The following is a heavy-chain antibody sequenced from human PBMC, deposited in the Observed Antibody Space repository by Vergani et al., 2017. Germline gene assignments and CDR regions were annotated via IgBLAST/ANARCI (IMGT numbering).Heavy chain of an antibody. CDR2: INTNTGNP. D-gene: IGHD5-24*01. CDR3: ARGWLTDFDY. V-gene: IGHV7-4-1*02. Sequence: QVQLLQSGSELKKPGASVRISCEASGYTFTNYPLIWVRQAPGQGLEWMGWINTNTGNPTYAQGFTGRFVFSLDTSVSTAYLQISSLKAEDTAVYYCARGWLTDFDYWGQGTLVTVSS. CDR1: GYTFTNYP. J-gene: IGHJ4*02.